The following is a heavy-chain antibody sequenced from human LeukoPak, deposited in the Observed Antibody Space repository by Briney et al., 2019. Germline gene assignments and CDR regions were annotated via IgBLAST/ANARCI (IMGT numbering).Heavy chain of an antibody. CDR2: IYYSGSA. V-gene: IGHV4-59*01. CDR3: ARESYYDSSGYSHDAFDI. CDR1: GGSISSYY. Sequence: SETLSLTCTVSGGSISSYYWSWIRQPPGKGLEWIGYIYYSGSANYNPSLKSRVTISVDTSKNQFSLRLSSVTAADTAVYYCARESYYDSSGYSHDAFDIWGQGTMVTVSS. D-gene: IGHD3-22*01. J-gene: IGHJ3*02.